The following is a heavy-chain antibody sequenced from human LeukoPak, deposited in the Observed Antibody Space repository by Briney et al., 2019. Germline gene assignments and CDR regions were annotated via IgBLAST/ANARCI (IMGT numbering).Heavy chain of an antibody. CDR1: GGTFSSYA. CDR2: IIPIFGTA. J-gene: IGHJ4*02. Sequence: ASVKVSCKASGGTFSSYAISWVRQAPGQGLEWMGGIIPIFGTANYAQRFQGRVTITADESTSTAYMELSSLRSEDTAVYYCASSGGYDYVWGSYRPRALDYWGQGTLVTVSS. V-gene: IGHV1-69*01. D-gene: IGHD3-16*02. CDR3: ASSGGYDYVWGSYRPRALDY.